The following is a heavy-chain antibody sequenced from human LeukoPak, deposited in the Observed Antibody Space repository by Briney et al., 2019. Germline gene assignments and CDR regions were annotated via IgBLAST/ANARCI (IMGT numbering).Heavy chain of an antibody. D-gene: IGHD6-13*01. V-gene: IGHV3-64*01. CDR3: ARTASAAGFDAFDI. CDR1: GFTFSSYA. CDR2: ISSNGGST. Sequence: GGSLRLSCAASGFTFSSYAMHWVRQAPGKGLEYVSAISSNGGSTYYANSVKGRFTISRDNSKNTLYLQMGSLRAEDMAVYYCARTASAAGFDAFDIWGQGTMVTVSS. J-gene: IGHJ3*02.